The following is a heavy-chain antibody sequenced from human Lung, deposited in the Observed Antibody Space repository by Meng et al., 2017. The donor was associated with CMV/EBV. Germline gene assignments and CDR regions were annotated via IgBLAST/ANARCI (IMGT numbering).Heavy chain of an antibody. V-gene: IGHV1-3*04. CDR1: GYTFTSYP. CDR2: INTDNGDT. CDR3: ATNAFDY. J-gene: IGHJ4*02. Sequence: VKISCKASGYTFTSYPMHWVRQAPGQSLEWMGWINTDNGDTRFSQHLQGRVTISTDTSATTAYMELSSLRLDDTAIYYCATNAFDYWGQGTLVTVSS. D-gene: IGHD2-8*01.